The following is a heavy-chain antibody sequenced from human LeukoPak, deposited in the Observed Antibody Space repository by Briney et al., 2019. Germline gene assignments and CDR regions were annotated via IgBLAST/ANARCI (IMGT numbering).Heavy chain of an antibody. V-gene: IGHV3-30*18. CDR1: GFTLGSYG. CDR3: AKEREMATRYYFDY. CDR2: ISYDGSNE. J-gene: IGHJ4*02. D-gene: IGHD5-24*01. Sequence: GGSLRLSCAASGFTLGSYGMHWVRQAPGKGLEWVASISYDGSNEYYGDPVKGRFSVSRDNSKNTLYLHMNSLRAEDTAVYYCAKEREMATRYYFDYWGQGTLVTVSS.